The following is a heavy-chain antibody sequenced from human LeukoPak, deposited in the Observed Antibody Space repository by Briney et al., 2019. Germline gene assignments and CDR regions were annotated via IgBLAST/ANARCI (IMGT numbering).Heavy chain of an antibody. Sequence: GGSLRLSCAASGFTLSNYAMSWVRQAPGKGLEWVSSINGSGDKTYYADSVKGRFSISRDNSKNALYLQMNSLRAEDTAVYYCAKPAKTDSADYWGQGTLVTVSS. CDR3: AKPAKTDSADY. CDR1: GFTLSNYA. J-gene: IGHJ4*02. V-gene: IGHV3-23*01. D-gene: IGHD1-14*01. CDR2: INGSGDKT.